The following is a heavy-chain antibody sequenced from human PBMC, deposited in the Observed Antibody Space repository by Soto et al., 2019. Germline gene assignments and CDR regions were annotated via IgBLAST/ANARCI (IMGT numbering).Heavy chain of an antibody. D-gene: IGHD3-3*01. V-gene: IGHV3-30*18. CDR2: MSYDGSNR. CDR3: AKEGVTYYDFWSGYPYGMDV. Sequence: PEGSLRLSCAASGFTFSSYGMHWVRQAPGKGLEWVAVMSYDGSNRYYADSVKGRFTISRDNSKNTLYLQMNSLRAEDTAVYYCAKEGVTYYDFWSGYPYGMDVLGQGTTVTVSS. CDR1: GFTFSSYG. J-gene: IGHJ6*02.